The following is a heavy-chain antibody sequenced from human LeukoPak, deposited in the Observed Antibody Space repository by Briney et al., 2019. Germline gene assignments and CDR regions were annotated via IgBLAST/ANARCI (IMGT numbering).Heavy chain of an antibody. D-gene: IGHD3-10*01. V-gene: IGHV6-1*01. CDR2: TYYRSKWYN. Sequence: SQTLSLTCAISGDSVSSNSAAWNWIRQSPSRGLEWLGRTYYRSKWYNDYAVSVKSRITINPDTSKNQFSLKLSSVTAADTAVYYCAAGFYGSGTPDPRNWFDPWGQGTLVTVSS. CDR3: AAGFYGSGTPDPRNWFDP. J-gene: IGHJ5*02. CDR1: GDSVSSNSAA.